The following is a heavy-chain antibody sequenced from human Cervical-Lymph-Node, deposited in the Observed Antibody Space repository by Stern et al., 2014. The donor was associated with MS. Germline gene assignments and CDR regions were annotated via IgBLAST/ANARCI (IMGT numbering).Heavy chain of an antibody. J-gene: IGHJ5*02. D-gene: IGHD6-13*01. CDR1: GGTFSKFP. V-gene: IGHV1-69*01. CDR3: ALSSETSDRWYSLGYDL. Sequence: VQLVESGAEVTKPGSSVKVSCKASGGTFSKFPSSWVRKAPGQGLEWMGGLFPVFGTPTYAQQFRGRFTITADVSTSTVYMELSSLRSDDTAVYYCALSSETSDRWYSLGYDLWGQGTLVTVSS. CDR2: LFPVFGTP.